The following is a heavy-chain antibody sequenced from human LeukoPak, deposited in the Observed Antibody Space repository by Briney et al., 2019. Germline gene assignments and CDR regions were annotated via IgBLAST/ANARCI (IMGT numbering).Heavy chain of an antibody. CDR2: INPNSGGT. D-gene: IGHD2-2*01. J-gene: IGHJ4*02. Sequence: GSSVKVSCKASGSTFTGYYMHWVRQAPGQGLEWMGWINPNSGGTNYAQKFQGRVTMTRDTSISTAYMELSRLRSDDTAVYYCARSPRGIVVVPAAYDYWGQGTLVTVSS. V-gene: IGHV1-2*02. CDR3: ARSPRGIVVVPAAYDY. CDR1: GSTFTGYY.